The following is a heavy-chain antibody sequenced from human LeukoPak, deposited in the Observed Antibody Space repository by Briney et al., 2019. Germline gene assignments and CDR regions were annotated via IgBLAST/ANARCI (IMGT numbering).Heavy chain of an antibody. Sequence: SETLSLTCAVSGGSISSYYWTWIRQPPGKGLERIGYIYYSGSTNYNPSLKSRVTISVDTSKNQFSLKLSSVTAADTAVYYCTRLSIASRVRIFDYWGQGTLVTVSS. CDR3: TRLSIASRVRIFDY. D-gene: IGHD6-6*01. J-gene: IGHJ4*02. CDR2: IYYSGST. V-gene: IGHV4-59*08. CDR1: GGSISSYY.